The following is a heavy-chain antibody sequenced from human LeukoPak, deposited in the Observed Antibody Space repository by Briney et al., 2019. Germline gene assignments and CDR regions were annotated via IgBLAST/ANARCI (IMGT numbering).Heavy chain of an antibody. CDR3: AKHRGLGAPAAIFDY. CDR2: IKQDGSEK. CDR1: GFTFSSYW. V-gene: IGHV3-7*01. Sequence: GGSLRLSCAASGFTFSSYWMSWVRQAPGKGLEWVSNIKQDGSEKYYVDSVKGRFTISRDNAKNSLYLQMNSLRAEDTAVYYCAKHRGLGAPAAIFDYWGQGTLVTVSS. J-gene: IGHJ4*02. D-gene: IGHD2-2*01.